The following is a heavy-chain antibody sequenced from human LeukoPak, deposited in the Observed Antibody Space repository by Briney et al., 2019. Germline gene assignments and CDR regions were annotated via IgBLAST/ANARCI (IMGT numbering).Heavy chain of an antibody. CDR1: GFTFSDHY. J-gene: IGHJ4*02. Sequence: PGGSLRLSCAASGFTFSDHYMDWVRQAPGKGLQWVSVIYSDGTTFYADSVKGRFTISRDNSKNTLYLQINSLRDEDTAVYYCARGIAAAGTALYNWGQGTLLTVSS. CDR3: ARGIAAAGTALYN. V-gene: IGHV3-53*01. D-gene: IGHD6-13*01. CDR2: IYSDGTT.